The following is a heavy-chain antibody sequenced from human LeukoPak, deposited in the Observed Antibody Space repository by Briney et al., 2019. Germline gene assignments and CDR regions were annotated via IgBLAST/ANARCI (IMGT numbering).Heavy chain of an antibody. CDR3: ARGGITMVRGAHPPRFDY. CDR1: GYTFTGYY. Sequence: GASVKVSCKASGYTFTGYYMHWVRQAPGQGLEWMGRINPNSGGTNYAQKFQGRVTMTRVTSISTAYMELSRLGSDDTAVYYCARGGITMVRGAHPPRFDYWGQGTLVTVSS. D-gene: IGHD3-10*01. J-gene: IGHJ4*02. V-gene: IGHV1-2*06. CDR2: INPNSGGT.